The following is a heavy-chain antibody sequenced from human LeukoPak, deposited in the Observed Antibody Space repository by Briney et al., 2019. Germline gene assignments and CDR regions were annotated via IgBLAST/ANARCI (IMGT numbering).Heavy chain of an antibody. CDR1: GFTFSSYA. J-gene: IGHJ4*02. Sequence: GGSLRLSCAASGFTFSSYAMSWVRQAPGKGLEWVSAISAGGSSTYYADSVKGRFTISRDNSKNTLYLQVNSLRAEDTAVYYCAKGGGGNYCYYFDYWGQGTLVTVSS. CDR3: AKGGGGNYCYYFDY. V-gene: IGHV3-23*01. D-gene: IGHD1-26*01. CDR2: ISAGGSST.